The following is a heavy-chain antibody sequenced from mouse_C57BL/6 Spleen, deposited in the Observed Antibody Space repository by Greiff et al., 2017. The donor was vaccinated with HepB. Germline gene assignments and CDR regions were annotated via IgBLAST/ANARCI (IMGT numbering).Heavy chain of an antibody. D-gene: IGHD1-1*01. CDR1: GYSITSGYY. CDR3: ASWYYGSSYGFAY. V-gene: IGHV3-6*01. CDR2: ISYDGSN. Sequence: EVQLQQSGPGLVKPSQSLSLTCSVTGYSITSGYYWNWIRQFPGNKLEWMGYISYDGSNNYNPSLKNRISITRDTSKNQFFLKLNSVTTEETATYYGASWYYGSSYGFAYWGQGTLVTVSA. J-gene: IGHJ3*01.